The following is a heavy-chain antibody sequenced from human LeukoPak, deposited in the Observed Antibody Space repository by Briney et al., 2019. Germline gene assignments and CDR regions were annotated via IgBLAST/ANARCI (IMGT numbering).Heavy chain of an antibody. CDR3: ARGPPWGSSGWYGDFDY. D-gene: IGHD6-19*01. V-gene: IGHV1-8*01. CDR2: MNPNSGNT. Sequence: GASVKVSCKASGYTFTSYDINWVRQATGQGLEWMGWMNPNSGNTGYAQKFQGRVTMTRNTSISTAYMELSSLRSEDTAVYYCARGPPWGSSGWYGDFDYWGQGTLVTVSS. CDR1: GYTFTSYD. J-gene: IGHJ4*02.